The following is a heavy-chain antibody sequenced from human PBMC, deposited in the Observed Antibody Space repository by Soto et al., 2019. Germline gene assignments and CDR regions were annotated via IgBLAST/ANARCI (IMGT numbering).Heavy chain of an antibody. CDR3: ARASPASCSSTSCYKVPPGGPFDP. J-gene: IGHJ5*02. V-gene: IGHV4-34*01. CDR2: INHSGST. D-gene: IGHD2-2*02. Sequence: KTXATLSLTFAVHGGPFSDYYWSWIRQPPGKGLEWIGEINHSGSTNYNPSLKSRVTISVDTSKNQFSLKLNSVTAADTAVYYCARASPASCSSTSCYKVPPGGPFDPWGQGTLVTVSS. CDR1: GGPFSDYY.